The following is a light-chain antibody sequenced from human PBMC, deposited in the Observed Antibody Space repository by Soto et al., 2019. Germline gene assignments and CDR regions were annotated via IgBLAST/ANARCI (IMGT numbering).Light chain of an antibody. V-gene: IGKV1-5*01. CDR2: AAS. Sequence: DILMTQSPSTLSASAGDRVTITCRASQSISDWLAWYQQKPGKAPKLLIYAASSLESGVPSRLSGSGSGTEFTLTISSLQHDDFATYYCHQYDSYLVTFGQGTKVDIK. CDR3: HQYDSYLVT. J-gene: IGKJ1*01. CDR1: QSISDW.